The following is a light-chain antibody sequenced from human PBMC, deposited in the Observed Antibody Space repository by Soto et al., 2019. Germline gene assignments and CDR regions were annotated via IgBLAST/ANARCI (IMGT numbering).Light chain of an antibody. J-gene: IGKJ2*01. CDR1: QSVNSN. CDR3: KQYNNWPPLT. CDR2: DAS. V-gene: IGKV3-15*01. Sequence: EIVMTQSPATLSVSPGERATLSCRASQSVNSNLAWYQHKPGQAPRLLIYDASTRATGIQARFSGSGSGTEFTLIISSLQYEDFAVYYCKQYNNWPPLTFGQGSKLEIK.